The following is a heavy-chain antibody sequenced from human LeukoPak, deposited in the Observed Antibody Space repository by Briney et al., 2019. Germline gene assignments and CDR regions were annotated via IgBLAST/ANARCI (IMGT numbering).Heavy chain of an antibody. V-gene: IGHV3-30-3*01. J-gene: IGHJ5*02. D-gene: IGHD1-14*01. CDR1: GFTFRSYA. Sequence: GRSLRLSCAASGFTFRSYAMHWVRQAPSKGLEWVAVISYDGSNKYYADSVKGRFTISRDNSKNTLYLQMNSLRAEATAVYYCARTGTNAWFDPWGQGTLVTVSS. CDR3: ARTGTNAWFDP. CDR2: ISYDGSNK.